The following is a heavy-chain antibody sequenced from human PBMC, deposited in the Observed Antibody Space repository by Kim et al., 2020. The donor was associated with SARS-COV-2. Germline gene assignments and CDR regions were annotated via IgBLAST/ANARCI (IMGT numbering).Heavy chain of an antibody. CDR2: KQDGSKK. V-gene: IGHV3-7*01. D-gene: IGHD1-26*01. J-gene: IGHJ4*02. CDR3: GGSGEL. Sequence: KQDGSKKYYVDSVKGRFTISRDNAKNSLYLQMNSLRAEDTAVYYCGGSGELWGQGTLVTVSS.